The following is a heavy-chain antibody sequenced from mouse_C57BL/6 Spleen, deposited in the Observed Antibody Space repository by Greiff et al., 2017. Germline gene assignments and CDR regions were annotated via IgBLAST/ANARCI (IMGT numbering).Heavy chain of an antibody. D-gene: IGHD1-1*01. CDR1: GYTFTSYW. CDR2: IDPNSGGT. J-gene: IGHJ1*03. V-gene: IGHV1-72*01. CDR3: ARSPPLYYYGSSDWYFDV. Sequence: QVQLQQPGAELVKPGASVKLSCKASGYTFTSYWMHWVKQRPGRGLEWIGRIDPNSGGTKYNEKFKSKATLTVDKPSSPAYMQLSSLPSEDSAVXYCARSPPLYYYGSSDWYFDVWGTGTTVTVSS.